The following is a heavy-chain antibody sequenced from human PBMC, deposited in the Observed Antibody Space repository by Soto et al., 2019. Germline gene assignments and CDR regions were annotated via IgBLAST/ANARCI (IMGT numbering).Heavy chain of an antibody. V-gene: IGHV1-69*12. J-gene: IGHJ5*02. CDR3: AYCGGDCYPIGWCDP. Sequence: QVQLVQSGAEVKKPGSSVKVSCKASGGTFSSYAISWVRQAPGQGLEWMGGIIPIFGTANYAQKFQGRVKITADESTSTAYMELGSLRAEDTAVYYCAYCGGDCYPIGWCDPWGQGTLVTVSS. D-gene: IGHD2-21*02. CDR2: IIPIFGTA. CDR1: GGTFSSYA.